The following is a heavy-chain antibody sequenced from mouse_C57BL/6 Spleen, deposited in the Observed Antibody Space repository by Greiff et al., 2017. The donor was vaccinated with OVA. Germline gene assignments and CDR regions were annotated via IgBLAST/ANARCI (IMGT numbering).Heavy chain of an antibody. V-gene: IGHV1-55*01. Sequence: VQLQQPGAELVKPGASVKMSCKASGYTFTSYWITWVKQRPGQGLEWIGDIYPGSGSTNYNEKFKSKATLTVDTSSITAYMQLSSLTSEDSAVYYCAHGNFYYAMDYWGQGTSVTVSS. D-gene: IGHD2-1*01. CDR2: IYPGSGST. J-gene: IGHJ4*01. CDR3: AHGNFYYAMDY. CDR1: GYTFTSYW.